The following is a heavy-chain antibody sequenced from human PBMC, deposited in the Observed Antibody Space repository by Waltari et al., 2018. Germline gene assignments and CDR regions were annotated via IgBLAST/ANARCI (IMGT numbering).Heavy chain of an antibody. V-gene: IGHV4-34*01. CDR2: INHSGST. CDR1: GGSFSGYY. J-gene: IGHJ4*02. D-gene: IGHD3-22*01. CDR3: ARGEETDYYDSSGYYRPPLDY. Sequence: QVQLQQWGAGLLKPSETLSLTCAVYGGSFSGYYWSWIRQPPGQGLGWIGEINHSGSTNYNPSLKSRVTISVDTSKNQFSLKLSSVTAADTAVYYCARGEETDYYDSSGYYRPPLDYWGQGTLVTVSS.